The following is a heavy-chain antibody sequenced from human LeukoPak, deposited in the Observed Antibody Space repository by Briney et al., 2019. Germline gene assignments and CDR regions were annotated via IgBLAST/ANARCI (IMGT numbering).Heavy chain of an antibody. D-gene: IGHD4-17*01. CDR1: GYSFSIYV. Sequence: ASVKVSCKASGYSFSIYVITWARQAPGQGLEYLGWISASDGTTNYAPKVQDRVTMTTDTSTSTAYLELRSLRSEDTAVYYCARCGAAVTTHFSHWGQGTLVTVSS. CDR2: ISASDGTT. CDR3: ARCGAAVTTHFSH. V-gene: IGHV1-18*01. J-gene: IGHJ4*02.